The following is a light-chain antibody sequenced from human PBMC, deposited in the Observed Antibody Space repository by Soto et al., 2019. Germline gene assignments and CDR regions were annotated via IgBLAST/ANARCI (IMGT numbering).Light chain of an antibody. CDR3: SSYTSRSTLGV. Sequence: QSALTQPASVSGSPGQSITISCTGTNSDIGGYNYVSWYQQHPGKAPKLMIYDVSNRPSGVSYRFSGSKSGNTASLTICGLQAEDEADYYGSSYTSRSTLGVFGGGTQLTVL. V-gene: IGLV2-14*03. CDR1: NSDIGGYNY. CDR2: DVS. J-gene: IGLJ2*01.